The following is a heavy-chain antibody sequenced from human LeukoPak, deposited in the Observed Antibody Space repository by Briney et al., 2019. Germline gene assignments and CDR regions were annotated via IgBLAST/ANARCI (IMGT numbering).Heavy chain of an antibody. D-gene: IGHD6-13*01. V-gene: IGHV4-38-2*02. Sequence: PSETLSLTCTVSGYSISSGYYWGWIRQPPGKGLEWIGSIYHSGSTYYNPSLKSRVTISVDTSKNQFSLKLSSVTAADTAVYYCARSSSSWYYRFDPWGQGTLVTVSS. CDR1: GYSISSGYY. CDR2: IYHSGST. CDR3: ARSSSSWYYRFDP. J-gene: IGHJ5*02.